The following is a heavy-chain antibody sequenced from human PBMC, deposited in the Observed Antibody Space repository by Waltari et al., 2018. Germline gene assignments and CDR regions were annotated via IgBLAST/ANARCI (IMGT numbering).Heavy chain of an antibody. D-gene: IGHD4-17*01. CDR3: ASGPFGDYGISGGY. V-gene: IGHV1-69*10. CDR2: IIPSLGIA. CDR1: GGTFSSYA. J-gene: IGHJ4*02. Sequence: QVQLVQSGAEVKKPGSSVKVSCKASGGTFSSYAISWVRQAPGQGLEWMGGIIPSLGIANYAQKFQGRVTITADKSTSTAYMELSSLRSEDTAVYYCASGPFGDYGISGGYWGQGTLVTVSS.